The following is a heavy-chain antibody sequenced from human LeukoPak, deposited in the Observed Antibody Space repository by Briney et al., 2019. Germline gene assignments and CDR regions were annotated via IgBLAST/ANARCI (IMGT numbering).Heavy chain of an antibody. J-gene: IGHJ6*03. D-gene: IGHD3-10*01. Sequence: PGGSLRLSCAASGFTFSSYSMNWVRQAPGKGLEWVSSISSSSSYIYYADSVKGRFTISRDNAKNSLYLQMNSLRAEDTAVYYCASLRTDYGSGSSMDVWGKGTTVTVSS. CDR3: ASLRTDYGSGSSMDV. CDR2: ISSSSSYI. V-gene: IGHV3-21*04. CDR1: GFTFSSYS.